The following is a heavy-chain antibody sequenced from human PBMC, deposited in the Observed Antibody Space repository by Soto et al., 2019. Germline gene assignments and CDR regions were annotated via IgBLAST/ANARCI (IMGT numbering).Heavy chain of an antibody. CDR1: GGTFSTST. CDR3: ARDSPIGSSFSGYDAIDL. J-gene: IGHJ4*02. Sequence: QVQLVQSGAEVKEPGSSVKVSCKASGGTFSTSTFTWVRQAPGQGLESVGRIIPIFNTADYAQKFQGSVTSTADKSTSTVFLELTKLRSEDTGIYYCARDSPIGSSFSGYDAIDLWGQGTLVTVS. D-gene: IGHD5-12*01. CDR2: IIPIFNTA. V-gene: IGHV1-69*08.